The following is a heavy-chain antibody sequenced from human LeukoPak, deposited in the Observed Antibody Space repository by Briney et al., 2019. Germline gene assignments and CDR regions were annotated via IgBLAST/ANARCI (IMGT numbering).Heavy chain of an antibody. J-gene: IGHJ4*02. Sequence: PGGSIRLSCAASAFTFSDHYIGWVRQAPGKGLEWVGRTRNKANSYTTEYAASVKGRLTISRDDSEKSMYLQMNSLKTEDTAVYFWAGGGSWFDYWGQGILVTVSS. CDR2: TRNKANSYTT. V-gene: IGHV3-72*01. CDR1: AFTFSDHY. D-gene: IGHD3-16*01. CDR3: AGGGSWFDY.